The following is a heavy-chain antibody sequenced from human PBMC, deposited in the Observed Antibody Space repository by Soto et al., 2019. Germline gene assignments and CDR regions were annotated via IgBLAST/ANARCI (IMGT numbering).Heavy chain of an antibody. J-gene: IGHJ6*02. CDR2: IYYSGST. D-gene: IGHD1-7*01. CDR3: ARLNAGTTYYYYGMDV. Sequence: PSETLSLTCTVSGGSIISSSYYWGWIRQPPGKGLEWIGSIYYSGSTYYNPSLKSRVTISVDTSKNQFSLKLSSVTAADTALYYCARLNAGTTYYYYGMDVWGQGTTVT. V-gene: IGHV4-39*01. CDR1: GGSIISSSYY.